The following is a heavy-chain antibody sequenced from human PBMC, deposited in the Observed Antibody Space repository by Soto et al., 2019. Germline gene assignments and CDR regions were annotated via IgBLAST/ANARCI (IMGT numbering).Heavy chain of an antibody. CDR1: GFTFSNAW. CDR2: IKSKTDGGTT. V-gene: IGHV3-15*01. D-gene: IGHD4-17*01. Sequence: PVGSLRLSCAASGFTFSNAWMSWVRQARGKGLEWVGRIKSKTDGGTTDYAAPVKGRFTISRDDSKNTLYLQMNSLKTEDTAVYYCTTGFDYGDYVHYYGMDVWGQGTTVTVSS. CDR3: TTGFDYGDYVHYYGMDV. J-gene: IGHJ6*02.